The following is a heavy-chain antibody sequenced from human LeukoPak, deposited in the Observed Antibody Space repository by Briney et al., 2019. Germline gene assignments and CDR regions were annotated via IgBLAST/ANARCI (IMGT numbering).Heavy chain of an antibody. V-gene: IGHV4-31*03. J-gene: IGHJ4*02. CDR1: GGSISSGGYY. D-gene: IGHD6-6*01. CDR2: IYYSGST. CDR3: ARAVREVIAAHFDY. Sequence: PSKTLSLTCSVSGGSISSGGYYWSWIRQHPGKGLEWIGYIYYSGSTYYNPSLKSRVTISVDTSKNQFSLKLSSVTAADTAVYYCARAVREVIAAHFDYWGQGTLVTVSS.